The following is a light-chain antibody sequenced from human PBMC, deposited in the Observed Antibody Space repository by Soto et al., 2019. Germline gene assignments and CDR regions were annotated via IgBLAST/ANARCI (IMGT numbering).Light chain of an antibody. CDR1: SSDDGGYKY. CDR2: NVS. CDR3: SSYTSSSTDG. V-gene: IGLV2-14*01. J-gene: IGLJ1*01. Sequence: SVLPQPASVPRSPGQSITISCTGTSSDDGGYKYVSWYQQHPGIAPKLMIYNVSNRPPGVSHCFSGSNSGNTGSLTRSGLQAEDEADYYSSSYTSSSTDGFGTGTKVTVL.